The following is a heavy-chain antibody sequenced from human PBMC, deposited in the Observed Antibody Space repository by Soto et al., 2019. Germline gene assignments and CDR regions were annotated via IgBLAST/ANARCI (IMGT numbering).Heavy chain of an antibody. V-gene: IGHV1-3*01. CDR2: INAGNGNT. CDR3: ARVSRMATMLPWDY. Sequence: ASVKVSCKASGYTFTSYAMHWVRQAPGQRLEWMGWINAGNGNTKYSQKFQGRVTITRDTSASTAYMELSSLRSEDTAVYYCARVSRMATMLPWDYWGQGTLVTVSS. J-gene: IGHJ4*02. D-gene: IGHD5-12*01. CDR1: GYTFTSYA.